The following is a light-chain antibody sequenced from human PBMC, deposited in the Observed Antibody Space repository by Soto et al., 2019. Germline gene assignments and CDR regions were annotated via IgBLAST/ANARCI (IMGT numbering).Light chain of an antibody. CDR3: AAWDTRLNGHV. V-gene: IGLV1-44*01. J-gene: IGLJ1*01. Sequence: QSVLTQPPSASGSPGRRVTIACSGSSSNIGDNTISWYQQLPGTAPKLLISRDDQRPSGVPDRFSGSKSGTSGSLAISGLQAEDEADYFCAAWDTRLNGHVFGTGTKVTVL. CDR2: RDD. CDR1: SSNIGDNT.